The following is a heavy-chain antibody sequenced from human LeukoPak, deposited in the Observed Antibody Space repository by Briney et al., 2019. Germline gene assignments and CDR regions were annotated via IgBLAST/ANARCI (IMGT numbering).Heavy chain of an antibody. CDR2: ISSSSSYI. CDR1: GFIFSNSA. J-gene: IGHJ4*02. Sequence: GGSLRLSCAASGFIFSNSAMNWVRQAPGKGLEWVSSISSSSSYIYYADSVKGRFTISRDNAKNSLYLQMNSLRAEDTAVYYCASDRWLVRPRAGYWGQGTLVTVSS. CDR3: ASDRWLVRPRAGY. V-gene: IGHV3-21*01. D-gene: IGHD6-19*01.